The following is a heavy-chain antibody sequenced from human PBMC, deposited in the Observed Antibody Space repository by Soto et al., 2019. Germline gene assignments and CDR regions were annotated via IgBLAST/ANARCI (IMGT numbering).Heavy chain of an antibody. CDR2: IYRGGDT. J-gene: IGHJ3*02. V-gene: IGHV3-53*01. CDR1: GFTVSYNY. Sequence: VVSLRLSCAVSGFTVSYNYMNWVRQAPWKGLEWVSVIYRGGDTFYADSVKGRFTISRDNSKNTLYLQMNSLRAEDTAVYYCARGMYGSGSYYIGDAFDMWGQGTMVTVSS. D-gene: IGHD3-10*01. CDR3: ARGMYGSGSYYIGDAFDM.